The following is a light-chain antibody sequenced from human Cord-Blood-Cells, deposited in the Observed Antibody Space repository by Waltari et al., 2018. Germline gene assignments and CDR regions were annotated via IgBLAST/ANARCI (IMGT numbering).Light chain of an antibody. CDR3: QQSYSTPLT. Sequence: DTQMTQSPSSLSAPVGHRVTITCRASQSISSYLNWYQQKPGKAPKLLIYAASSLQSGVPSRFSGSGSGTDFTLTISSLQPEDFATYYCQQSYSTPLTFGGGTKVEIK. V-gene: IGKV1-39*01. CDR2: AAS. CDR1: QSISSY. J-gene: IGKJ4*01.